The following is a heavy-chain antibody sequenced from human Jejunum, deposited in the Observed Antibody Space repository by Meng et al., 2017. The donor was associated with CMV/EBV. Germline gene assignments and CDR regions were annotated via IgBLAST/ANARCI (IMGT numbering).Heavy chain of an antibody. Sequence: DSSGSGGWWSWVRLPPGKGLEWIGEIHHSGSTNYNPSLKSRVTISVDKSKNQFSLNLSSVTAADTAVYYCAKSAYCTGGSCSTFGYWGQGTLVTVSS. CDR2: IHHSGST. CDR3: AKSAYCTGGSCSTFGY. D-gene: IGHD2-15*01. J-gene: IGHJ4*02. V-gene: IGHV4-4*02. CDR1: DSSGSGGW.